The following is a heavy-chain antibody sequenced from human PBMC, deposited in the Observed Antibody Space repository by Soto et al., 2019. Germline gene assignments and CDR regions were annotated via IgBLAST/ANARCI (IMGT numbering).Heavy chain of an antibody. V-gene: IGHV4-30-2*05. CDR3: ASTEDFFDY. CDR2: VYHSGST. J-gene: IGHJ4*02. Sequence: AVSGGSISSGGYSWSWIRQPPGKGLEWIGYVYHSGSTDYNPSLKSRVNISVDTSKNQFSLKLSSVTAADAAVYYCASTEDFFDYWGQGTLVTVSS. CDR1: GGSISSGGYS.